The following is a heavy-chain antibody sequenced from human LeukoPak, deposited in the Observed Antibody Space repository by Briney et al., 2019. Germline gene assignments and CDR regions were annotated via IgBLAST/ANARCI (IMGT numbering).Heavy chain of an antibody. CDR2: IYYSGST. D-gene: IGHD5-18*01. CDR3: ARGLLSYGYYYFDY. CDR1: GGSISSSSYY. V-gene: IGHV4-39*07. J-gene: IGHJ4*02. Sequence: SETLSLTCTVSGGSISSSSYYWGWIRQPPGKGLEWIGSIYYSGSTYYNPSLKSRVTISVDTSKNQFSLKLSSVTAADTAVYYCARGLLSYGYYYFDYWGQGTLVTVSS.